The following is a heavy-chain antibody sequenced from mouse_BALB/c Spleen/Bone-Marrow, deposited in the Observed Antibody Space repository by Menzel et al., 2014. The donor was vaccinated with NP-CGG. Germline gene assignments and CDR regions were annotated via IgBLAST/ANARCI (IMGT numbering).Heavy chain of an antibody. V-gene: IGHV1-47*01. CDR3: ARGAYGLFDY. J-gene: IGHJ2*01. Sequence: QVQLQQSGAELVKPGASVKMSCKAFGYPFTTXPXEWMRQNHGKNLEWIGNFHPYDDDTKYNEQFKGKAKLTVDKSSTTVSLELSRLTSDDSAVYYCARGAYGLFDYWGQGTTLTVSS. CDR1: GYPFTTXP. D-gene: IGHD6-5*01. CDR2: FHPYDDDT.